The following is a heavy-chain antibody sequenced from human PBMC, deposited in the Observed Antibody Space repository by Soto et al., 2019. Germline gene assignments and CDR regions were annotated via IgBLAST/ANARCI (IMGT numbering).Heavy chain of an antibody. V-gene: IGHV5-10-1*03. CDR2: IDPRGSYS. CDR1: GYTFDNYW. J-gene: IGHJ5*02. Sequence: EVQLVQSGAEVKKPGESLKISCEASGYTFDNYWITWVRQMPGKGLQWMGRIDPRGSYSNYSPSFRGHVTMSVDKSVSTAYLQWSSLQASDTAMYYCARHRGPTLALAVQGWFDPWGQGTLVIVSS. D-gene: IGHD6-19*01. CDR3: ARHRGPTLALAVQGWFDP.